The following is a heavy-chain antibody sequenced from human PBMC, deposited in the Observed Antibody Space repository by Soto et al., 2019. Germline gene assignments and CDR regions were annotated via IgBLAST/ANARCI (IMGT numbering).Heavy chain of an antibody. V-gene: IGHV3-9*01. CDR2: ISWNSGSI. CDR3: AKDTDYGDYAGGPYDY. D-gene: IGHD4-17*01. J-gene: IGHJ4*02. Sequence: EVQLVESGGGLVQPGRSLRLSCAASGFTFDDYAMHWVRQAPGKGLEWVSGISWNSGSIGYADSVKGRFTISRDNAKNSLYLQMNSLRAEDTALYYCAKDTDYGDYAGGPYDYWGQGTLVTVSS. CDR1: GFTFDDYA.